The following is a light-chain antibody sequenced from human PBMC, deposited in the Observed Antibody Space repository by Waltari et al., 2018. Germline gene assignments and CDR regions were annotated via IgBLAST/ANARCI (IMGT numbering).Light chain of an antibody. CDR1: SSDVGCENC. V-gene: IGLV2-14*01. CDR2: EVR. J-gene: IGLJ1*01. CDR3: SSYTSSSTRV. Sequence: QSALTQPASVSGSPGQSIPISCPGTSSDVGCENCVCWYHQRPGKAPKLMIYEVRNRPSGVSNRFSGSKSGNTASLTISGLQAEDEADYYCSSYTSSSTRVFGTGTKVTVL.